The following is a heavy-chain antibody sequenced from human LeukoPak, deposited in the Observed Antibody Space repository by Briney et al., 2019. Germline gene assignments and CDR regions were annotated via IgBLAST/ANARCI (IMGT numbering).Heavy chain of an antibody. J-gene: IGHJ5*02. CDR1: GYTFSRFG. V-gene: IGHV1-18*01. Sequence: GASVRVSCKTSGYTFSRFGISWVRQAPGQGLEWMGWICGYDGNTNYPQRLQGRVTIATDTSTSTAYMELRNLRSDDTAVYYCARESSNGWFDPWGQGTLVTVSS. D-gene: IGHD2-8*01. CDR3: ARESSNGWFDP. CDR2: ICGYDGNT.